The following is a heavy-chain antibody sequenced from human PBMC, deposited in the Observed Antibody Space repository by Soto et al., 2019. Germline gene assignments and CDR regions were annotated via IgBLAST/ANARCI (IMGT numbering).Heavy chain of an antibody. CDR1: GYDFSNYG. J-gene: IGHJ6*02. D-gene: IGHD4-17*01. CDR3: ARDQNGDSYYYSGMDV. Sequence: ELQRICCQAAGYDFSNYGIRWILEMDVEGLEWMGRIDPSDFYTNYRPSFQGHVTISVDKSINTVYLQWSSLRAEDTAVYYCARDQNGDSYYYSGMDVWGQGTTVTVSS. V-gene: IGHV5-10-1*01. CDR2: IDPSDFYT.